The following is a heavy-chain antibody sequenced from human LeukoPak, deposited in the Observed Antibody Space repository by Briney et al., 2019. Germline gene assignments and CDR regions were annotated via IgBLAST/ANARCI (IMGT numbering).Heavy chain of an antibody. CDR2: ISGSGGST. CDR1: GFTFSSYA. Sequence: PGGSLRLSCAASGFTFSSYAMSWVRQAPGKGLEWVSAISGSGGSTYYADSVKGRFTISRDNSKNTLYLQMNSLRAEDTAVYYCARWVVAAGKFDYWRQGTLVTVSS. V-gene: IGHV3-23*01. CDR3: ARWVVAAGKFDY. D-gene: IGHD2-15*01. J-gene: IGHJ4*02.